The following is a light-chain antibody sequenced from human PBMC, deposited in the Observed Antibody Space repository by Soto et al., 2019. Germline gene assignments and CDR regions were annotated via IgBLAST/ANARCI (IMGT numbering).Light chain of an antibody. CDR2: AAS. CDR1: QNIYTY. Sequence: DIQMTQSPSSLSASVGDRVTITCRASQNIYTYLNWYQQRPGKDDKVLIYAASSLQSGVPSRFSGGGSGTDFTFTITSLQPEDIATYYRQQYDILPITFGGGTKV. CDR3: QQYDILPIT. J-gene: IGKJ4*01. V-gene: IGKV1-33*01.